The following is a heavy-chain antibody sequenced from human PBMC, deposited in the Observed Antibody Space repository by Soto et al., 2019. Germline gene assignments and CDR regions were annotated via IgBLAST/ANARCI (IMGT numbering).Heavy chain of an antibody. CDR2: IYYSGST. Sequence: QVQLQESGPGLVKPSQTLSLTCTVSGGSISSGGYYWSWIRQHPGKGLEWIGYIYYSGSTYYNPSLKSRVTISVDTSKNQFFLKLSSVTAADTAVYYCARDRRGSYLFDYWGQGTLVTVSS. J-gene: IGHJ4*02. V-gene: IGHV4-31*03. CDR3: ARDRRGSYLFDY. CDR1: GGSISSGGYY. D-gene: IGHD1-26*01.